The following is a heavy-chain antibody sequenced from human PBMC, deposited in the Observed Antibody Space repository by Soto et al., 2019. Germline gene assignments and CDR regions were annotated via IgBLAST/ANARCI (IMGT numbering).Heavy chain of an antibody. CDR1: GGSISSYY. J-gene: IGHJ4*02. CDR2: IYYSGST. V-gene: IGHV4-59*01. D-gene: IGHD5-12*01. CDR3: ARDTREFRYSGYDLGNYYFDY. Sequence: SETLSLTCTVSGGSISSYYWSWIRQPPGKGLEWIGYIYYSGSTNYNPSLKSRVTISVDTSKNQFSLKLSSVTAADTAVYYCARDTREFRYSGYDLGNYYFDYWGQGTLVTVSS.